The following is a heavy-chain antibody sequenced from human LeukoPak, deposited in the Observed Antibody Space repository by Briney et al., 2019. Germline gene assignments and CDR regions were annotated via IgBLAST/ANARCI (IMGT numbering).Heavy chain of an antibody. D-gene: IGHD6-6*01. CDR3: ANKVVGSSSLGY. V-gene: IGHV3-30*02. J-gene: IGHJ4*02. CDR1: GFTFSSYG. CDR2: IRYDGSNK. Sequence: PGGSLRLSCAASGFTFSSYGMHWVRQAPGKGLEWVAFIRYDGSNKYYADSVKGRFTISRDNSKNTLYLQMNSLRAEDTAVYYCANKVVGSSSLGYWGQGTLVTVSS.